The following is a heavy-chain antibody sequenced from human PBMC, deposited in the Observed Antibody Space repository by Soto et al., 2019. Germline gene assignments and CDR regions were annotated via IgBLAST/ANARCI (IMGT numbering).Heavy chain of an antibody. V-gene: IGHV5-51*01. Sequence: VESLKISCKGSGYSFTNYWIGCFLQMPGKGLEWMGMIYPDDSDTKYSPSFQGQVTFSADKSINTAYLQWSSLKASDTAIYYCARLEWLSLAAWFDPWGQGTLVTVSS. CDR1: GYSFTNYW. J-gene: IGHJ5*02. D-gene: IGHD3-3*01. CDR2: IYPDDSDT. CDR3: ARLEWLSLAAWFDP.